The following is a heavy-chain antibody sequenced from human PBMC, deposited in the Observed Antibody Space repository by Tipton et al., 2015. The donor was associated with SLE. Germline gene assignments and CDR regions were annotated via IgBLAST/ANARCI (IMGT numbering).Heavy chain of an antibody. CDR3: AKGKKSSKWTKEH. D-gene: IGHD2-2*01. V-gene: IGHV3-23*01. Sequence: SLRLSCAASGFTFDKYAMSWVRQAPGKGLDWVSSISAGGSSTFYADSVKGRFTITRDNSDKTVYLQMDILTTEDTAVYYCAKGKKSSKWTKEHWGPGTLVTVSS. CDR1: GFTFDKYA. CDR2: ISAGGSST. J-gene: IGHJ4*02.